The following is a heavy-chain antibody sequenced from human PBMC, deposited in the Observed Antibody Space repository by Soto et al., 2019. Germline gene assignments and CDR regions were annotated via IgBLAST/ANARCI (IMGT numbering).Heavy chain of an antibody. CDR3: AREEVGYSYGQGYYYYMDV. V-gene: IGHV3-72*01. D-gene: IGHD5-18*01. J-gene: IGHJ6*03. CDR1: GFTFSDHY. CDR2: TRNKANSYTT. Sequence: EVQLVESGGGLVQPGGSLRLSCAASGFTFSDHYMDWVRQAPGKGLEWVGRTRNKANSYTTEYAASVKGRFTNSRDDSKNSLYLQMNSLKTEDTAVYYCAREEVGYSYGQGYYYYMDVWGKGTTVTVSS.